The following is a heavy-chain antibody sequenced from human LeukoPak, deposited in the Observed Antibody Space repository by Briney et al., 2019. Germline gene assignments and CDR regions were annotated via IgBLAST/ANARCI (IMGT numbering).Heavy chain of an antibody. CDR3: ARVGSTDSPHAFDI. Sequence: QPGGSLRVSCAASGFTFSSYWMDWVRRAPGKGLVWVSGINSDGTMTRYAESVKGRFTISRDNAKNTLYLQMNSLRAEDTAVYYCARVGSTDSPHAFDIWGQGTTVSVSS. D-gene: IGHD3-22*01. CDR2: INSDGTMT. CDR1: GFTFSSYW. J-gene: IGHJ3*02. V-gene: IGHV3-74*01.